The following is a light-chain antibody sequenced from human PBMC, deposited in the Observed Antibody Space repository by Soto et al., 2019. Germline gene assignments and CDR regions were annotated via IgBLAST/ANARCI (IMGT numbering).Light chain of an antibody. CDR1: QSVSSSS. V-gene: IGKV3-20*01. CDR2: GAS. CDR3: QQYGGSPFT. J-gene: IGKJ3*01. Sequence: EIVLTQSPGTLSLSPGERATLSCRASQSVSSSSITWYQQKPGQAPRLLIYGASTRATGIPDRFSGTGSGTDFALTISRLETDDSAVYYCQQYGGSPFTFGPGTKVDIK.